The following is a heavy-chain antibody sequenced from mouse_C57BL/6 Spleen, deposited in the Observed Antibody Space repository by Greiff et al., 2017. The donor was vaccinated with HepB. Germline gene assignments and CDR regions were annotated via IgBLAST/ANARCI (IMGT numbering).Heavy chain of an antibody. D-gene: IGHD2-12*01. CDR3: ARSGDDGGNFDY. V-gene: IGHV1-19*01. CDR1: GYTFTDYY. CDR2: INPYNGGT. Sequence: EVQLQQSGPVLVKPGASVKMSCKASGYTFTDYYMNWVKQSHGKSLEWIGVINPYNGGTSYNQKFKGKATLTVDKSSSTAYMELNSLTSEDSAVYYCARSGDDGGNFDYWGQGTTLTVSS. J-gene: IGHJ2*01.